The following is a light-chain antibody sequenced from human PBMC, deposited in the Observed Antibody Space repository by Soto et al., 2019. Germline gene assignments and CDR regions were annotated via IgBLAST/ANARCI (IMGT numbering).Light chain of an antibody. J-gene: IGKJ3*01. V-gene: IGKV3-20*01. CDR2: GAS. Sequence: PWERATLSCRASQSVSSSYLAWYQQKPGQAPRLLIYGASSRATGIPDRFSGSGSGTDFTLTISRLEPEDFAVYYCQQYGSSPAFGPGTKVDIK. CDR1: QSVSSSY. CDR3: QQYGSSPA.